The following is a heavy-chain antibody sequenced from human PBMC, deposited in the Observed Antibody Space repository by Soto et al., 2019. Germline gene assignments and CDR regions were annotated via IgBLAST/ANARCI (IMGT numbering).Heavy chain of an antibody. CDR1: GCTFSRYW. CDR3: ARDPYGDNDYYYYYMDV. J-gene: IGHJ6*03. Sequence: QLGGPLRLSCAASGCTFSRYWMNWVRQAPGKGLEWVANINQDGSEKYYVDSVKGRFTISRDNAKTSLYLQMISLRAEDTAVYYCARDPYGDNDYYYYYMDVWGKGTTVTVSS. V-gene: IGHV3-7*01. CDR2: INQDGSEK. D-gene: IGHD4-17*01.